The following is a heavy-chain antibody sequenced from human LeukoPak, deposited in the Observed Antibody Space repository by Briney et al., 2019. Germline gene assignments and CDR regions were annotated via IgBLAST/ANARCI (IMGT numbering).Heavy chain of an antibody. CDR1: RFTFSSYA. V-gene: IGHV3-23*01. CDR3: AKDKGWGYSTYDFYGMDV. Sequence: GGSLRLSCAASRFTFSSYAMSWVRQAPGRGLEWVSAISGSGGNTYYADSVKGRFTISRDNSKNTLYLQMNSLRAEDTAVYYCAKDKGWGYSTYDFYGMDVWGQGTTVTVSS. D-gene: IGHD1-26*01. J-gene: IGHJ6*02. CDR2: ISGSGGNT.